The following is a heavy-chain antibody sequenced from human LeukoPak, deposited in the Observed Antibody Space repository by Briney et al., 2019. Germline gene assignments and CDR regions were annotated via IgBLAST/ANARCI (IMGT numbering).Heavy chain of an antibody. Sequence: GASVKVSCKASGGTFSSYAISWVRQAPGQGLEWMGGIIPIFGTANYAQKFQGRVTITADESTSTAYMELSSLRSEDTAVYYCARDLSSGWDSYAFDIWGQGTMVTVSS. V-gene: IGHV1-69*13. CDR1: GGTFSSYA. CDR3: ARDLSSGWDSYAFDI. CDR2: IIPIFGTA. D-gene: IGHD6-19*01. J-gene: IGHJ3*02.